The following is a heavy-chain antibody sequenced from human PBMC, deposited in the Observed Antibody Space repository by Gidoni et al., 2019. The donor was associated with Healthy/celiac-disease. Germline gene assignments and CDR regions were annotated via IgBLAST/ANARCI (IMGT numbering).Heavy chain of an antibody. J-gene: IGHJ5*02. CDR3: ARGPGHNWFDP. CDR2: INHSGST. Sequence: QAQLQQWVAGLLKPSETLSLTCAVYGGSFSGYYWSWIRQPPGKGLEWIGEINHSGSTNYNPSLKSRVTISVDTSKNQFSLKLSSVTAADTAVYYCARGPGHNWFDPWGQGTLVTVSS. V-gene: IGHV4-34*01. CDR1: GGSFSGYY.